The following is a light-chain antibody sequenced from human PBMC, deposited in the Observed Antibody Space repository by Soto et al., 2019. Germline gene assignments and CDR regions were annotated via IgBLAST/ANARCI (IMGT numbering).Light chain of an antibody. CDR2: GAS. V-gene: IGKV3-20*01. CDR3: LKYGSSPYT. Sequence: EIVSTQSPGTLSFSPGERDTLSCRASQSVSSSYLAWYQEKPGQAPRPLIYGASSKATGIPDRFSGSESGTDLTLTISSLEPEDFAVYYCLKYGSSPYTFGQGTKLEIK. J-gene: IGKJ2*01. CDR1: QSVSSSY.